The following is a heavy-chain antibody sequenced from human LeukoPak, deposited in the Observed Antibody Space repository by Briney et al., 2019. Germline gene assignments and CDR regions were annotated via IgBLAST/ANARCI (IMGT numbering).Heavy chain of an antibody. V-gene: IGHV3-21*01. CDR1: GFTFSSYS. CDR2: INSGSSHI. CDR3: ARLLSGSYYYYCSMDV. J-gene: IGHJ6*02. D-gene: IGHD3-10*01. Sequence: GGSLRLSCAASGFTFSSYSMNWVRQAPGKGLEWVSSINSGSSHILYADSGKGRFTISRDNAKNSLYLQMNSLRAEDTAVYYCARLLSGSYYYYCSMDVWGQGTTVTVSS.